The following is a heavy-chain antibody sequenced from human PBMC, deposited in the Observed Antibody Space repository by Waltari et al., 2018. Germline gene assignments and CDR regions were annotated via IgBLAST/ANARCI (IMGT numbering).Heavy chain of an antibody. V-gene: IGHV4-4*07. CDR2: IYTSGRT. Sequence: QVQLQESGPGLVKPSETLSLTCTVSGGSISSYYWSWIRQPAGKGLEWIGRIYTSGRTNYNPSLKSRVTMSVDTSKNQCSLKLSSVTAADTAVYYCARVGYSSGWYSWFDYWGQGTLVTVSS. CDR1: GGSISSYY. J-gene: IGHJ4*02. D-gene: IGHD6-19*01. CDR3: ARVGYSSGWYSWFDY.